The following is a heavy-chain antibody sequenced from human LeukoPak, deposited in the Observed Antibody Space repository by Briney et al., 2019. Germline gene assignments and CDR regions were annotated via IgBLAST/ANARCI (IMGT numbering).Heavy chain of an antibody. Sequence: GGSLRLSCAASGFTFSSYSMNWVRQAPGKGLEWVSSISSSSSYIYYADSVKGRFTISRDNAKNSLYLQMNSLRAEDTAVYYCAPGEDYGGNSGYWGQGTLVTVSS. J-gene: IGHJ4*02. CDR2: ISSSSSYI. CDR3: APGEDYGGNSGY. D-gene: IGHD4-23*01. V-gene: IGHV3-21*04. CDR1: GFTFSSYS.